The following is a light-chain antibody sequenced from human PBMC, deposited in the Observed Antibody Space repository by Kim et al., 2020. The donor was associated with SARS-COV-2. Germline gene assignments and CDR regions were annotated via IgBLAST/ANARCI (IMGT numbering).Light chain of an antibody. CDR1: SSDVGGYNY. CDR3: SSYTSSSPYV. J-gene: IGLJ1*01. CDR2: DVS. Sequence: GQSFTISCTGTSSDVGGYNYVSWYQQHPGKAPKLMIYDVSNRPSGVSNRFSGSKSGNTASLTISGLQAEDEADYYCSSYTSSSPYVFGTGTKVTVL. V-gene: IGLV2-14*03.